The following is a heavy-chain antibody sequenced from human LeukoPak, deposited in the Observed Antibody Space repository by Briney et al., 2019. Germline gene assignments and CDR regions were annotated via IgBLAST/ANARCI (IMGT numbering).Heavy chain of an antibody. J-gene: IGHJ4*02. Sequence: PGGSLRLSCSASGFTFSSYAMHWVRQAPGKGLEYVSAISSNGGSTYYADSVKGRFTISRDNSKKTLYLQMSSLRDEDTAVYYCVKDSDYGDYEMDYWGQGTLVTVSS. D-gene: IGHD4-17*01. CDR2: ISSNGGST. CDR3: VKDSDYGDYEMDY. V-gene: IGHV3-64D*06. CDR1: GFTFSSYA.